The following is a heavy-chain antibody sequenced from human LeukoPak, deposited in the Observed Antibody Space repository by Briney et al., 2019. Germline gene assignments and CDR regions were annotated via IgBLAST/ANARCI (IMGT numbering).Heavy chain of an antibody. D-gene: IGHD6-19*01. CDR3: AKHGRWLVYTQH. CDR2: ILYSGIT. J-gene: IGHJ4*02. Sequence: SETLSLTCTVSGASISTNNYWAWIRQPPGKGLEWIGGILYSGITYYNPSLKSRVTVSVDLSKNQFSLKLGSVTAADTAIYYCAKHGRWLVYTQHWGRGTLVTVSP. V-gene: IGHV4-39*01. CDR1: GASISTNNY.